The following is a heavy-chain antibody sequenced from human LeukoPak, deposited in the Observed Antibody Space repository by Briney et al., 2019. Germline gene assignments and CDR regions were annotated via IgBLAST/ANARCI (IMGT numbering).Heavy chain of an antibody. CDR1: GFTFSSYG. V-gene: IGHV3-30*02. Sequence: GGSLRLSCAASGFTFSSYGMHWVRQAPGKGLEWVAFIRYDGSNKYYADSVKGRFTISRDNSKNTLYLQMNSLRAEDTAVYYCARDQGYSSGWYTHLDYWGQGTLVTVSS. J-gene: IGHJ4*02. D-gene: IGHD6-19*01. CDR3: ARDQGYSSGWYTHLDY. CDR2: IRYDGSNK.